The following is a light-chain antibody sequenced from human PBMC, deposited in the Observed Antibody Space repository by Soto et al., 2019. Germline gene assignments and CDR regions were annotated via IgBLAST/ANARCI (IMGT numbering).Light chain of an antibody. CDR3: QSYDRGQSGSNVV. Sequence: QSALTQPASVSGSPGQSITISCTGSSNDVGAFNYVSWYRHSPGEAPKVLIRGVSIRPSGVSIRFSASKSANTASLTISGLQAEDEADYYCQSYDRGQSGSNVVFGGGTKVTVL. CDR1: SNDVGAFNY. V-gene: IGLV2-14*03. CDR2: GVS. J-gene: IGLJ2*01.